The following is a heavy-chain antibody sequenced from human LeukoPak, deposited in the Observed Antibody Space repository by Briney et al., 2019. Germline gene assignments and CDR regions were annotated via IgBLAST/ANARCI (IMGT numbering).Heavy chain of an antibody. CDR3: ARGGGGSSGWFPNPNYYYYYGMDV. Sequence: PSETLSLTCTVSGGSISSYYWSWIRQPPGKGLEWIGYIYYSGSTNYNPSLKSRVTISEDTSKNQFSLKLSSVTAADTAVYYCARGGGGSSGWFPNPNYYYYYGMDVWGQGTTVTVSS. CDR1: GGSISSYY. J-gene: IGHJ6*02. D-gene: IGHD6-19*01. CDR2: IYYSGST. V-gene: IGHV4-59*12.